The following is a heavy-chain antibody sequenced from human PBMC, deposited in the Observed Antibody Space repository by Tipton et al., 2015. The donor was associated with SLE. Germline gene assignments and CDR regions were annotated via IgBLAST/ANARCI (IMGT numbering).Heavy chain of an antibody. J-gene: IGHJ4*02. CDR2: INQSGST. CDR3: AGAVGTADGLRDY. V-gene: IGHV4-34*01. Sequence: TLSLTCAVYGGSFSGHYWSWIRQPPGKGLEWSGEINQSGSTKYNPSLKSRLIMSVDASKNQFSLKLSSVTAADAAIYYCAGAVGTADGLRDYWGQGTLVTVSS. D-gene: IGHD4-23*01. CDR1: GGSFSGHY.